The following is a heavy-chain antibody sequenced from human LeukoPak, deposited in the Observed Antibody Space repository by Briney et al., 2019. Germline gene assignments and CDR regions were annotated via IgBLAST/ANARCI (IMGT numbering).Heavy chain of an antibody. D-gene: IGHD2-15*01. CDR3: ARVYCSAGSCYSYFDY. J-gene: IGHJ4*02. CDR2: IKSDGSST. V-gene: IGHV3-74*01. CDR1: GFTFSSYW. Sequence: GGSLRLSCAASGFTFSSYWMHWVRQAPGKGLVWVSRIKSDGSSTSYADSVKGRFTISRDNAKNTLYLQMNSLRAEDTAVYYCARVYCSAGSCYSYFDYWGQGTLVTVSS.